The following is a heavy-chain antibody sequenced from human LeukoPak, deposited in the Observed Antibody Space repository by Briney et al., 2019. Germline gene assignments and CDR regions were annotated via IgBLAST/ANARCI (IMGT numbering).Heavy chain of an antibody. J-gene: IGHJ5*02. Sequence: GGSLRLSCAASGLTVSSSIMHWVRQAPGKGLEYVSGIGSDGISTYYGNSVKGRFTISRDNSKNTLYLQMNSLRAEDTAVYYCARDASLYCSGGSCYGANWFDPWGQGTLVTVSS. CDR2: IGSDGIST. V-gene: IGHV3-64*01. CDR3: ARDASLYCSGGSCYGANWFDP. CDR1: GLTVSSSI. D-gene: IGHD2-15*01.